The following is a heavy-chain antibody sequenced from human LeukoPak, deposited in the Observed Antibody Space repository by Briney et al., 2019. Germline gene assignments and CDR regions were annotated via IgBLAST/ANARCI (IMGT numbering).Heavy chain of an antibody. V-gene: IGHV3-33*01. Sequence: GGSLRLSCAASGFTFSSYGMHWVRQAPGKGLEWVAVIWYDGSNKYYADSVKGRFTISRDNSKNTLYLQMNSLRAEDTAVYYCARDPVRGSCPDAFDIWGQGTMVTVSS. CDR2: IWYDGSNK. J-gene: IGHJ3*02. D-gene: IGHD3-16*01. CDR1: GFTFSSYG. CDR3: ARDPVRGSCPDAFDI.